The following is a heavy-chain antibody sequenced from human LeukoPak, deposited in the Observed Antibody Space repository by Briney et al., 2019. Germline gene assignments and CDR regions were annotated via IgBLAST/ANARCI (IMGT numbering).Heavy chain of an antibody. CDR3: AKVEQQLVMEYYFDY. J-gene: IGHJ4*02. V-gene: IGHV3-23*01. CDR1: GFTFSSYA. D-gene: IGHD6-13*01. CDR2: ISGSGGST. Sequence: GGSLRLSCAASGFTFSSYAMTGVGRAPGRGLEWVSPISGSGGSTYYADSVKGRFTISRDNSKNTLYLQMNSLRAEDTAVYYCAKVEQQLVMEYYFDYWGQGTLVTVSS.